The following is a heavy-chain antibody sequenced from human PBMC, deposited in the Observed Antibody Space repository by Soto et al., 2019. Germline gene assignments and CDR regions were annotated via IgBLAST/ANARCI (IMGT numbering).Heavy chain of an antibody. CDR1: GFTSSSYA. V-gene: IGHV3-23*01. CDR2: ISGSGGST. D-gene: IGHD2-2*01. Sequence: GGSLRLSCAASGFTSSSYAMSWVRQAPGKGLEWVSAISGSGGSTYYADSVKGRFTISRDNSKNTLYLQMNSLRAEDTAVYYCAKYGCSSTSCYMGSYWGQGTLVTVSS. CDR3: AKYGCSSTSCYMGSY. J-gene: IGHJ4*02.